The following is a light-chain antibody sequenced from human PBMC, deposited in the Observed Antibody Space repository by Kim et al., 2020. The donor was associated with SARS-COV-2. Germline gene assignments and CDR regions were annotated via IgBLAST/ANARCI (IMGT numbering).Light chain of an antibody. Sequence: SPGERATLSGRASESLIRSFVAWYQQKPGQAPRLLIFGASGRATGIPDRFSGSGSGTDFTLTISRLEPEDFAVYYCQQYSSSPRTFGQGTKVDIK. CDR3: QQYSSSPRT. CDR2: GAS. V-gene: IGKV3-20*01. J-gene: IGKJ1*01. CDR1: ESLIRSF.